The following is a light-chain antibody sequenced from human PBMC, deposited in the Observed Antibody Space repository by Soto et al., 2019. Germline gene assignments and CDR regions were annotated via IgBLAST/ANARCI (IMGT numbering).Light chain of an antibody. V-gene: IGKV3-11*01. CDR2: DAS. CDR1: QSVSSY. J-gene: IGKJ5*01. Sequence: EIVLTQSPATLSLSPGERATLSCRASQSVSSYFAWYQQKPGRAPRLLIYDASSRATGIPARFIGSGSGTDFTLTISGLEPEDFAVYYCQQRSNWPITFGQGTRLEIK. CDR3: QQRSNWPIT.